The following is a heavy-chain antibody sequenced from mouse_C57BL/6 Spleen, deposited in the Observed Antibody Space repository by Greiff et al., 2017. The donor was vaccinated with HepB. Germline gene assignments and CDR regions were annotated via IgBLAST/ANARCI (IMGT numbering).Heavy chain of an antibody. D-gene: IGHD2-4*01. CDR3: ARPGDYDESAAMDY. CDR1: GFTFSDYG. Sequence: EVQLMESGGGLVKPGGSLKLSCAASGFTFSDYGMHWVRQAPEKGLEWVAYISSGSSTSYYADTVKGRFTISRDNAKNTLFLQMTSLRSEDTAMYYGARPGDYDESAAMDYWGQGTSVTVSS. V-gene: IGHV5-17*01. J-gene: IGHJ4*01. CDR2: ISSGSSTS.